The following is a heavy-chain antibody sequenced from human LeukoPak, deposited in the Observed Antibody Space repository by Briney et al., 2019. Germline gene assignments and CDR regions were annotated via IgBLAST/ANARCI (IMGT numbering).Heavy chain of an antibody. CDR2: ISWSSLTT. J-gene: IGHJ4*02. Sequence: GGSLRLSCAASGFTFSNYALSWVRQAPGRGLEWVSLISWSSLTTEYADSVKGRFTISRDNAKNSLYLQMSSLTAEDTAIYYCARDHAYRADYWGQGTLVTVSS. V-gene: IGHV3-48*04. D-gene: IGHD2-2*01. CDR3: ARDHAYRADY. CDR1: GFTFSNYA.